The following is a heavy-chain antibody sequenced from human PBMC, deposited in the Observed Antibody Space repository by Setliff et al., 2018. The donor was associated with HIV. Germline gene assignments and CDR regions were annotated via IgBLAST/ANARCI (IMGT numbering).Heavy chain of an antibody. J-gene: IGHJ6*04. CDR2: ISYDVSIE. Sequence: GGSLRLSCAASGFTFSTYGMRWVRQAPGRGLEWVAVISYDVSIEYYADSVKGRFTISRDNSKNTLYLQMNSLRTEDTAVYYCAKSPPGSSFLLMDVWGKGTTVTVSS. CDR3: AKSPPGSSFLLMDV. D-gene: IGHD6-6*01. V-gene: IGHV3-30*18. CDR1: GFTFSTYG.